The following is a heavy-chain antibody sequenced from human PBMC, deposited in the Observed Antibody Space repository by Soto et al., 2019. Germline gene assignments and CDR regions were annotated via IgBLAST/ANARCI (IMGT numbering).Heavy chain of an antibody. V-gene: IGHV3-73*02. CDR2: IRSKANSYAT. CDR3: TXXSKDSGYVKT. CDR1: GFTFXGSA. D-gene: IGHD5-12*01. J-gene: IGHJ5*02. Sequence: EVQLVESGGGLVQPGGSLKLSCAASGFTFXGSAMHWVRQASGKGLEWVGRIRSKANSYATAYAASVKGRFTISRDDSKNTAYLQMNSLKTEDTAVXYCTXXSKDSGYVKTWSQGTLVTVSS.